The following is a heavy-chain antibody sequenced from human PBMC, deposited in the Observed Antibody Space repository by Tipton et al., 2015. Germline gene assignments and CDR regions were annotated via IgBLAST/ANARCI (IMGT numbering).Heavy chain of an antibody. CDR3: ACQDSDRLTRDYQTVDY. J-gene: IGHJ4*02. Sequence: GLVKPSEILSLTCNVSGGSVTSGNYYWSWIRQPPGKGLEWIGYISYTDNVHYNPSLKSRVSISVDTSKSQFFLKLNSVTAAATAVYYCACQDSDRLTRDYQTVDYWGQGTVVTVSS. D-gene: IGHD3-9*01. CDR2: ISYTDNV. V-gene: IGHV4-61*01. CDR1: GGSVTSGNYY.